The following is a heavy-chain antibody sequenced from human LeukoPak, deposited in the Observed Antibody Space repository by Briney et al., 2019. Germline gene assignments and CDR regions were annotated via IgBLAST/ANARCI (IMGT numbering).Heavy chain of an antibody. J-gene: IGHJ4*02. Sequence: GGSLRLSCAASGFTFSSYWMHWVRQVPGKGLVWVSRINNDGNSPTYADSVKGRFTISRDNAKNTLYLQMNSLRADDTAVYYCTREYWGWSFDYWGQGTLVSVSS. D-gene: IGHD3-16*01. V-gene: IGHV3-74*01. CDR3: TREYWGWSFDY. CDR2: INNDGNSP. CDR1: GFTFSSYW.